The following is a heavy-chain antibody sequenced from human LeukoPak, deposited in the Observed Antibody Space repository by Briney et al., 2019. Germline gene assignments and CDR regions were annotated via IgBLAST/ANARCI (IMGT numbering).Heavy chain of an antibody. J-gene: IGHJ5*02. D-gene: IGHD3-9*01. CDR1: GGSISSYY. V-gene: IGHV4-59*01. Sequence: SETLSLTCTVSGGSISSYYWSWIRQPPGKGLEWIGYIYYSGSTNYNPSLKSRVTISVDTSKNQFSLKLSSVTAADTAVYYCARFGDYDNLTGYYYNWFDPWGQGTLVTVSS. CDR3: ARFGDYDNLTGYYYNWFDP. CDR2: IYYSGST.